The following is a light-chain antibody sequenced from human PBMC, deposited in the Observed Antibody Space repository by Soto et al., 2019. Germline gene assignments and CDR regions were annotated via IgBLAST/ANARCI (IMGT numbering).Light chain of an antibody. J-gene: IGKJ4*01. CDR3: QQYGSSPLT. CDR2: HAA. Sequence: NVLTQSPGILSLSPGERATLSCGASQRVSSAFVAWYQRKPGQSPRLLIYHAANRATGVPDRFTGSGSGTNFTLTVTRLEPEDFGVYYCQQYGSSPLTFGGGTRVEIK. V-gene: IGKV3-20*01. CDR1: QRVSSAF.